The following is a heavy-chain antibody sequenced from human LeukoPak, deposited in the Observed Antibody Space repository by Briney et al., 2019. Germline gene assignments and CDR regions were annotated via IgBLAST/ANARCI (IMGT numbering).Heavy chain of an antibody. CDR1: GYSFTTYW. CDR2: IYPGDSDT. V-gene: IGHV5-51*01. Sequence: GESLKISCKGSGYSFTTYWIGWVRQMPGRGLEWMGIIYPGDSDTRYSPSFQGQVTISADKSISTAYLQCSSLKASDTAMYYCTRARYCSGGSCYAEYWGQGTLVTVSS. J-gene: IGHJ4*02. D-gene: IGHD2-15*01. CDR3: TRARYCSGGSCYAEY.